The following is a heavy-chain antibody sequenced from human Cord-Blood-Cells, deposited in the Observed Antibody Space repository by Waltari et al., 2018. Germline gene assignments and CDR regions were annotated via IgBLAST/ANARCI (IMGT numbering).Heavy chain of an antibody. J-gene: IGHJ1*01. CDR1: GGPFSGYY. Sequence: QVQLQQWGAGLLKPSETLSLTYPVAGGPFSGYYWSWYRHPPGQGPEWIGEINHSGSTNYNPSLKSRVTISVDTSKNQFSLKLSSVTAADTAVYYCASITHYYDSSGYYEYFQHWGQGTLVTVSS. CDR3: ASITHYYDSSGYYEYFQH. V-gene: IGHV4-34*01. CDR2: INHSGST. D-gene: IGHD3-22*01.